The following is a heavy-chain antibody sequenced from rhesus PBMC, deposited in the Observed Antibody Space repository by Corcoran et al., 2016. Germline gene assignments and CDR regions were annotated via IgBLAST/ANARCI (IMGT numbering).Heavy chain of an antibody. J-gene: IGHJ6*01. D-gene: IGHD1-20*01. CDR2: INPYNGNQ. CDR1: GYTFTDYY. CDR3: ARDQGSWNNGGLDS. V-gene: IGHV1S2*01. Sequence: QVQLVQSGAAVKKPGSSVKVSCKASGYTFTDYYMHWVRQATRQGLAWMGWINPYNGNQKKAQKFQGRVTMTRDTSTSTAYMELSSLRSEDTAVYYCARDQGSWNNGGLDSWGQGVVVTVSS.